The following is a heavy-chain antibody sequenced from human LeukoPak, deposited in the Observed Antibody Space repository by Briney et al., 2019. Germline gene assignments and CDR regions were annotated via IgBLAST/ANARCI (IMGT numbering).Heavy chain of an antibody. CDR3: AKGGGGFWSGYYATYYFDY. CDR1: GFTFSSYA. J-gene: IGHJ4*02. D-gene: IGHD3-3*01. CDR2: ISYDGSNK. Sequence: GRSLRLSCAASGFTFSSYAMHWVRQAPGKGLEWVAVISYDGSNKYYADSVKGRFTISRDNSKNTLYLQMNSLRAEGTAVYYCAKGGGGFWSGYYATYYFDYWGQGTLVTVSS. V-gene: IGHV3-30-3*01.